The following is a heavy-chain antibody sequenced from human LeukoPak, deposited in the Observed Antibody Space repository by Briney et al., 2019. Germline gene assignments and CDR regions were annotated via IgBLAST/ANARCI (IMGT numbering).Heavy chain of an antibody. V-gene: IGHV5-51*01. Sequence: GESLKISCKGSGYSFTSYWIGWVCQMPGKGLEWMGIIYPGDSDTRYSPSFQGQVTISADKSISTAYLQWSSLKASDTAMYYCARRFCSSTSCYLTPFDYWGQGTLVTVSS. CDR3: ARRFCSSTSCYLTPFDY. CDR2: IYPGDSDT. D-gene: IGHD2-2*01. J-gene: IGHJ4*02. CDR1: GYSFTSYW.